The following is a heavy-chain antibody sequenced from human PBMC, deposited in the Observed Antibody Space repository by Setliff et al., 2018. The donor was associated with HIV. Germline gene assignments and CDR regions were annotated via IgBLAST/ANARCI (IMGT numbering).Heavy chain of an antibody. J-gene: IGHJ6*04. Sequence: PGGSLRLSCEGSGFTFKNYAMHWVRQPPGKGLEWVSGITWKSGVLGYAASVKGRFTISRDNARSSLHLQMNSLATEDTALYCCVKGGTLAGQFYYYMPVWGKGTTVTVSS. CDR3: VKGGTLAGQFYYYMPV. V-gene: IGHV3-9*01. CDR1: GFTFKNYA. CDR2: ITWKSGVL. D-gene: IGHD6-19*01.